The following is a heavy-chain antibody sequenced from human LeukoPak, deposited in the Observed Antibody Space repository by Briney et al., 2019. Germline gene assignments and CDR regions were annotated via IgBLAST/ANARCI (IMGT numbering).Heavy chain of an antibody. Sequence: ASVKVSCKASGGTFSSYAISWVRQAPGQGLEWMGGIIPIFGTANYAQKFQGRVTSNADESTSTAYMELRSLRSDGTAVYYWARDLFHSPSTVVDYYYSYMDVWGKGTTVTVSS. CDR3: ARDLFHSPSTVVDYYYSYMDV. J-gene: IGHJ6*03. CDR2: IIPIFGTA. CDR1: GGTFSSYA. D-gene: IGHD4-23*01. V-gene: IGHV1-69*13.